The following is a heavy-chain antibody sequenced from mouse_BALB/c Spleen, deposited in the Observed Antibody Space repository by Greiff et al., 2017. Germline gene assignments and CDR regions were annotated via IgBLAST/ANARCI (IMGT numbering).Heavy chain of an antibody. CDR1: GYTFTSYW. V-gene: IGHV1-5*01. Sequence: VQLQQSGTVLARPGASVKMSCKASGYTFTSYWMHWVKQRPGQGLEWIGAIYPGNSDTSYNQKFKGKAKLTAVTSTSTAYMELSSLTNEDSAVYYCTREGEVRRGYFDYWGQGTTLTVSS. CDR2: IYPGNSDT. J-gene: IGHJ2*01. CDR3: TREGEVRRGYFDY. D-gene: IGHD2-14*01.